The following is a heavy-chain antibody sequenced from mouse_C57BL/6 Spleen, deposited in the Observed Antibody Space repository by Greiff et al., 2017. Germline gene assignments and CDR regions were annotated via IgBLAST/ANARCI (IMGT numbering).Heavy chain of an antibody. J-gene: IGHJ4*01. V-gene: IGHV14-2*01. CDR3: ARGEYYGSMDY. CDR2: IDPEDGKT. D-gene: IGHD1-1*01. CDR1: GFNIKDYY. Sequence: VQLQQSGAELVKPGASVKLSCTASGFNIKDYYMHWVKQRTEQGLEWIGRIDPEDGKTKYAPKFQGKATITADTSSNTAYLQLSSLTSEDTAVYYCARGEYYGSMDYWGQGTSVTVSS.